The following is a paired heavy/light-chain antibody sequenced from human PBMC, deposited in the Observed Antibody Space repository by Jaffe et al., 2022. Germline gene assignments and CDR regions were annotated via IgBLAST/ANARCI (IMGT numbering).Light chain of an antibody. CDR2: DAS. CDR3: QQRSNWPPKLT. CDR1: QSVSSY. J-gene: IGKJ4*01. V-gene: IGKV3-11*01. Sequence: EIVLTQSPATLSLSPGERATLSCRASQSVSSYLAWYQQKPGQAPRLLIYDASNRATGIPARFSGSGSGTDFTLTISSLEPEDFAVYYCQQRSNWPPKLTFGGGTKVEIK.
Heavy chain of an antibody. D-gene: IGHD3-3*01. Sequence: QVQLVQSGAEVKKPGASVKVSCKASGYTFTSYYMHWVRQAPGQGLEWMGIINPSGGSTSYAQKFQGRVTMTRDTSTSTVYMELSSLRSEDTAVYYCARRGYDFWSGYTFFDIWGQGTMVTVSS. J-gene: IGHJ3*02. V-gene: IGHV1-46*03. CDR3: ARRGYDFWSGYTFFDI. CDR2: INPSGGST. CDR1: GYTFTSYY.